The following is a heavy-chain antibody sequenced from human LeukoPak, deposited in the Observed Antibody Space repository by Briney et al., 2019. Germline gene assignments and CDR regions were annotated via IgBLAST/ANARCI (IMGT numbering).Heavy chain of an antibody. D-gene: IGHD3/OR15-3a*01. J-gene: IGHJ4*02. CDR1: GGTFSSYA. V-gene: IGHV1-69*05. CDR2: IIPIFGTA. Sequence: SVKVSCKASGGTFSSYAISWVRQAPGQGLEWMGGIIPIFGTANYAQKFQGRVTMTRDTSTSTVYMELSSLRSEDTAVYYCARRTVDEIDYWGQGTLVTVSS. CDR3: ARRTVDEIDY.